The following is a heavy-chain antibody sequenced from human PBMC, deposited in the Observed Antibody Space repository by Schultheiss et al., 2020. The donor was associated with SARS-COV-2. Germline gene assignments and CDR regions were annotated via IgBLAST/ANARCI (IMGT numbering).Heavy chain of an antibody. V-gene: IGHV3-53*03. CDR3: ARRGFYYGSGTHGNAFDV. CDR1: GLMVSSNY. CDR2: IYADDRT. J-gene: IGHJ3*01. Sequence: GESLKISCAASGLMVSSNYMAWVRQPPGKGLEWVSVIYADDRTYYADSVEGRFTISRDSSKNTLYLQMNSLRVEDAAVYYCARRGFYYGSGTHGNAFDVWGQGTMVTVSS. D-gene: IGHD3-10*01.